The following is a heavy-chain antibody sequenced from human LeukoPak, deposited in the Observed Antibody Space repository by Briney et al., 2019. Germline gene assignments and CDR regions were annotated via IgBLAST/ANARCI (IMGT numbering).Heavy chain of an antibody. Sequence: KPSETLSLTCVVSGGSLSTHHWSWIRQSPGRGLEWIGYISDSGSTNYNPSLKSRVTISVDTSKNQFSLMLSSVTAADTAVYYCARGYDSSAYYPSNYWGQGTLVTVSS. CDR1: GGSLSTHH. V-gene: IGHV4-59*11. J-gene: IGHJ4*02. CDR3: ARGYDSSAYYPSNY. D-gene: IGHD3-22*01. CDR2: ISDSGST.